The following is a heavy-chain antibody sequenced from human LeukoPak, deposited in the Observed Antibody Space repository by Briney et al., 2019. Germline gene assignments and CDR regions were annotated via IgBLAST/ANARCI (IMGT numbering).Heavy chain of an antibody. V-gene: IGHV4-34*01. D-gene: IGHD3-9*01. Sequence: KPSETLSLTCGVEGYYFSGFYWTWIRQAPGKGLEWIGEISYSGSTKYNPSLKSRVTIEVDTSKKQISLSLSSVTAADTAVYYCSKGKAAHYHSVTDEYYYYLGDWGKGTTVIVSS. CDR3: SKGKAAHYHSVTDEYYYYLGD. CDR1: GYYFSGFY. CDR2: ISYSGST. J-gene: IGHJ6*03.